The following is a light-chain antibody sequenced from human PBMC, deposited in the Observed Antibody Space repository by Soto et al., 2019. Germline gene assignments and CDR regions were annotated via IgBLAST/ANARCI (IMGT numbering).Light chain of an antibody. V-gene: IGLV2-8*01. Sequence: QSVLTQPPSASGSPGQSVTISCTGTSIDVGGYNYVSWYQQHPGKAPKFMIYEVSKRPSGVPDRFSGSTSGNTASLTVSGLQPDDEADYYCCSYDGSSTNEVFGGGTKLTVL. CDR1: SIDVGGYNY. J-gene: IGLJ2*01. CDR2: EVS. CDR3: CSYDGSSTNEV.